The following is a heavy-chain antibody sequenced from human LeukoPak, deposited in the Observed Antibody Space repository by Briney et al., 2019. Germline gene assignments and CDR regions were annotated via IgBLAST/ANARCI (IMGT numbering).Heavy chain of an antibody. D-gene: IGHD1-1*01. V-gene: IGHV4-31*03. Sequence: SETLSLTCTVSGGSISGGGYFWNWIRQHPGKGLEWIVYIFNSGGTFYSPSLKSRVTISPDTSKNQIFLMLSSVTAADTAVYYCASSEGTTTPRLYGMDVWGQGTTVTVSS. CDR1: GGSISGGGYF. J-gene: IGHJ6*02. CDR2: IFNSGGT. CDR3: ASSEGTTTPRLYGMDV.